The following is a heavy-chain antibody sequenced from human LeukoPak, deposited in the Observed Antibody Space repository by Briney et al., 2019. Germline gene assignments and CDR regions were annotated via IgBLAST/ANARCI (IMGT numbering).Heavy chain of an antibody. D-gene: IGHD6-19*01. Sequence: AGGSLRLSCAASGFTVSSNYMSWVRQAPGKGLEWVSVIHTGGSTYYADSVKGRFSISRDISKNTLYLQMNSLRAEDTAVYYCARDIGYISAVAGGYFDLWGRGTLVTVSS. CDR1: GFTVSSNY. CDR3: ARDIGYISAVAGGYFDL. V-gene: IGHV3-66*01. J-gene: IGHJ2*01. CDR2: IHTGGST.